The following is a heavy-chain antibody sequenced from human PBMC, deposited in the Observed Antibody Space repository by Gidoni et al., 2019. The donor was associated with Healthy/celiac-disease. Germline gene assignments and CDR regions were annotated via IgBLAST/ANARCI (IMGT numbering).Heavy chain of an antibody. V-gene: IGHV3-48*04. D-gene: IGHD6-19*01. CDR3: ARDLAVAGGG. J-gene: IGHJ4*02. Sequence: EVQPVESGGGWVQPGGSLRLSGAASGFTFSSYSMNWVRQAPGKGLEWVSYISSSSSTIYYADSVKGRFTISRDNAKNSLYLQMNSLRAEDTAVYYCARDLAVAGGGWGQGTLITVSS. CDR2: ISSSSSTI. CDR1: GFTFSSYS.